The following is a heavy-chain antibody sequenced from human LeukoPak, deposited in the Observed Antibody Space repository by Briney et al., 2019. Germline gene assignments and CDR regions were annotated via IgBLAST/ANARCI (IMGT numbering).Heavy chain of an antibody. V-gene: IGHV3-9*01. D-gene: IGHD3-22*01. J-gene: IGHJ4*02. CDR2: ISWNSGSI. CDR1: GFTFDDYA. Sequence: PGGSLRLSCAASGFTFDDYAMHWVRQAPGKGLEWVSGISWNSGSIGYADSVKGRFTISRDNAKNSLYLQMNSLRAEDTALYYCAKSLVGSGYFGHYFDYWGQGTLVTVSS. CDR3: AKSLVGSGYFGHYFDY.